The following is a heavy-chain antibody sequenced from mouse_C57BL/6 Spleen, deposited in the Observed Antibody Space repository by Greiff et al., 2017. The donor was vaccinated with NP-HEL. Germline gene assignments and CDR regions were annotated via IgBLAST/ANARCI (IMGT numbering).Heavy chain of an antibody. CDR2: IRNKANGYTT. CDR3: ARSHPGDY. Sequence: EVKLMESGGGLVQPGGSLSLSCAASGFTFTDYYMSWVRQPPGKALEWLGFIRNKANGYTTEYSASVKGRFTISRDNSQSILYLQMNALRAEDSATYYCARSHPGDYWGQGTTLTVSS. CDR1: GFTFTDYY. J-gene: IGHJ2*01. V-gene: IGHV7-3*01.